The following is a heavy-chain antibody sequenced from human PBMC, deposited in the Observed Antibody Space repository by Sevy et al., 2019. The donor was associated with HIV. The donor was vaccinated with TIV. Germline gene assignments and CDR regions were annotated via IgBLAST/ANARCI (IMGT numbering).Heavy chain of an antibody. CDR1: GFTFGSYW. CDR2: ISDDGRST. V-gene: IGHV3-74*01. Sequence: GGYLRLSCGASGFTFGSYWMHWVRQVPGKGLEWVSRISDDGRSTTYADSVRGRFTISRDNAKNTLYLQMNGLRADDTAVYYCARDSVTVSGIVLYALDIWGQGTMVTVSS. J-gene: IGHJ3*02. D-gene: IGHD3-3*01. CDR3: ARDSVTVSGIVLYALDI.